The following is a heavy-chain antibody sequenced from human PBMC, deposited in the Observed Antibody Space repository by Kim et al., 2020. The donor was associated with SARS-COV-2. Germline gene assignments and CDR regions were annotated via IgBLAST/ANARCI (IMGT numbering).Heavy chain of an antibody. J-gene: IGHJ4*02. Sequence: GGSLRLSCAASGFTVSSNYMSWVRQAPGKGLEWVSVIYSGGSTYYADSVKGRFTISRDNSKNTLYLQMNSLRAEDTAVYYCAREYYDSTYFDYWGQGTLVTVSS. V-gene: IGHV3-66*01. CDR1: GFTVSSNY. CDR3: AREYYDSTYFDY. D-gene: IGHD3-22*01. CDR2: IYSGGST.